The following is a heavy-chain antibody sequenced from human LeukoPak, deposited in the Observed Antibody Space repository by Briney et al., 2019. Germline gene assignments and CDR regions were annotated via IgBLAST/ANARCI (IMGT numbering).Heavy chain of an antibody. Sequence: GGSLRLSCAVSGFIFKDFPMTWVRQAPGKGLEWLSGISAGGDLTFHADSLKGRFTISRDNYKNTLYLQMDSLRAEDTAVYYCAKRVGVMVGSTTGYWGQGTLVTVSS. D-gene: IGHD1-26*01. V-gene: IGHV3-23*01. CDR2: ISAGGDLT. J-gene: IGHJ4*02. CDR3: AKRVGVMVGSTTGY. CDR1: GFIFKDFP.